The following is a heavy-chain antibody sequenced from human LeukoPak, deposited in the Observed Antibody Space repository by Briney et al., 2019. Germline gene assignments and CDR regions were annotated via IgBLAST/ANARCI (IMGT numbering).Heavy chain of an antibody. J-gene: IGHJ3*02. CDR1: GYTFTSYY. CDR2: INPSGGST. Sequence: ASVKVSCKASGYTFTSYYMHWVRQAPGQGLEGVGIINPSGGSTSYAQKFQGRVTMTRDTSTSTVYMELSSLRSEDTAVYYCARDCSGGSCYPTDAFDIWGQGTMVTVSS. V-gene: IGHV1-46*03. D-gene: IGHD2-15*01. CDR3: ARDCSGGSCYPTDAFDI.